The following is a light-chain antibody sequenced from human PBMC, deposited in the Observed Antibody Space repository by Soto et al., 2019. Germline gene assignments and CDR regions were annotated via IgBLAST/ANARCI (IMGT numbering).Light chain of an antibody. Sequence: DIQMTQSPSTLSASVGDGVTITCRASQSISTWLAWYQQKPGKAPKLLIYDASTLESGVPSRFSGSGSGTEFTLTISSLQSEDFAVYYCQHYNNWPPWTFGQGTKVDVK. J-gene: IGKJ1*01. V-gene: IGKV1-5*01. CDR2: DAS. CDR3: QHYNNWPPWT. CDR1: QSISTW.